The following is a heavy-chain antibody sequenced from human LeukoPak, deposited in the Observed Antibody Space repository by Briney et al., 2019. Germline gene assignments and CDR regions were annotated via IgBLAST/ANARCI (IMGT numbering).Heavy chain of an antibody. J-gene: IGHJ4*02. Sequence: PGGSLSLSCGASGFIFSSYEMNWVRQARGKGVEWVSKISSSGSAIYYADSVKGRFTISRDRPKNTLLLQMNSLRADDTALYHCARTNTVYGDFDYWGQGILVTVSS. CDR2: ISSSGSAI. CDR1: GFIFSSYE. V-gene: IGHV3-48*03. CDR3: ARTNTVYGDFDY. D-gene: IGHD2/OR15-2a*01.